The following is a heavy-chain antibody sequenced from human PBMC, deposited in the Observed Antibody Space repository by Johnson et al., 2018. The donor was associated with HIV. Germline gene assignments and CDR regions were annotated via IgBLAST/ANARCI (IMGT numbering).Heavy chain of an antibody. V-gene: IGHV3-11*04. CDR2: ISSSGSTI. J-gene: IGHJ3*01. D-gene: IGHD1-26*01. CDR3: ARSRWADDAFDG. Sequence: VQLVESGGGLVKPGGSLRLSCAASGFTFSDYYMSWIRQAPGKGLEWVSYISSSGSTIYYADSVKGRFTISRDNSKNTLYLQMISLRAEDMAVYYCARSRWADDAFDGWGQGTMVTVSS. CDR1: GFTFSDYY.